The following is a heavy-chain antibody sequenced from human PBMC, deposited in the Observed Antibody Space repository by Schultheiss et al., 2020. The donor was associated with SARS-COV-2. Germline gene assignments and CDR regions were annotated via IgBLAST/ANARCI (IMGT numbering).Heavy chain of an antibody. D-gene: IGHD1-26*01. J-gene: IGHJ3*02. CDR2: ISYDGSNK. V-gene: IGHV3-30-3*01. CDR3: ARGGVVGDAFDI. Sequence: GESLKISCAAFGFTFSSYAMHWVRQAPGKGLEWVAVISYDGSNKYYADSVKGRFTISRDNSKNTLYLQMNSLRAEDTAVYYCARGGVVGDAFDIWGQGTMVTVSS. CDR1: GFTFSSYA.